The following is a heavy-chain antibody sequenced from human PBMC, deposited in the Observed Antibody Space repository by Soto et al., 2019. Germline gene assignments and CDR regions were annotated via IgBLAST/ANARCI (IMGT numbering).Heavy chain of an antibody. CDR3: ARHTPAISISDH. Sequence: PSETLSLTCTVSGGSISNYYWSWIRQPPGKGLEWIGCIYYSGSTNYNPSLKSRVTISVDTSKNQFSLKLSSVTAADTAVYYCARHTPAISISDHWGQGTLVTVSS. D-gene: IGHD2-15*01. CDR2: IYYSGST. CDR1: GGSISNYY. V-gene: IGHV4-59*08. J-gene: IGHJ4*02.